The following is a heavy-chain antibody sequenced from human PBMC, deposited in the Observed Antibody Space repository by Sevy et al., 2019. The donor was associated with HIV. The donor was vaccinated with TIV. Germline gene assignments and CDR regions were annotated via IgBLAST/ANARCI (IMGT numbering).Heavy chain of an antibody. CDR1: GYTFTSYD. V-gene: IGHV1-8*01. J-gene: IGHJ4*02. CDR3: ARVSVRLNYYGSGSYVLDY. D-gene: IGHD3-10*01. Sequence: ASVKVSCKASGYTFTSYDINWVRQATGQGLEWMGWMNPNSGNTGYAQKFQGRVTMTRNTSISTAYMELSSLRSEDTAVYYCARVSVRLNYYGSGSYVLDYWGQGTLVTVSS. CDR2: MNPNSGNT.